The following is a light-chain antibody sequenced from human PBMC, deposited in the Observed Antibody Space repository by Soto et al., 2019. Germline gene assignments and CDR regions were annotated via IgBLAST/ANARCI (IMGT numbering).Light chain of an antibody. J-gene: IGLJ2*01. CDR1: SSDVGGYNY. V-gene: IGLV2-14*01. Sequence: QSALTQPASVSGSPGQSITISCTGTSSDVGGYNYVSWYQQHPGKAPKLMIYEVSNRPSGVSHRFSGYKSGNTASLTISGIQDEDEDDYYCSSYTSSSTRVFGGGTKLTVL. CDR3: SSYTSSSTRV. CDR2: EVS.